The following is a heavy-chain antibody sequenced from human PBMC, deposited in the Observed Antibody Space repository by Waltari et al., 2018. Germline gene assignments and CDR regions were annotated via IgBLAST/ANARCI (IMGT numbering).Heavy chain of an antibody. Sequence: QVQLVESGGSVVQPGKSLTLACEASGFTFSRYGMHWVRQAPGKGRERGAVISYDENTKNYAESVRGRFIISRDNSKNTLHLEMNSLRGEDTAIYCCGKDLLSVVMAVENWGQGTLVTVSS. CDR3: GKDLLSVVMAVEN. V-gene: IGHV3-30*18. CDR1: GFTFSRYG. J-gene: IGHJ4*02. D-gene: IGHD3-22*01. CDR2: ISYDENTK.